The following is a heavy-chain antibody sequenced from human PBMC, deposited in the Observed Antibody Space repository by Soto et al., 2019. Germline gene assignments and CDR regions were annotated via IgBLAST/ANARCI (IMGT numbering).Heavy chain of an antibody. Sequence: SETLSLTCAVYGGSFSGYYWSWIRQPPGKGLEWIGEINHSGSTNYNPSLKSRVTISVDTSKNQFSLKLSSVTAADTAVYYCARGSLLWFGEDVWGQGTTVTVSS. J-gene: IGHJ6*02. D-gene: IGHD3-10*01. CDR3: ARGSLLWFGEDV. V-gene: IGHV4-34*01. CDR1: GGSFSGYY. CDR2: INHSGST.